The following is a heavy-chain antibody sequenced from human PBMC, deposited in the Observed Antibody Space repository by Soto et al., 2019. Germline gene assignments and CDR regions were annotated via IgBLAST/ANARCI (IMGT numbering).Heavy chain of an antibody. Sequence: GASVKLSCKASGYTFSSYYIHWVRQAPGQGLEWMGIINAGDGNTSYSQKFQGRVTITRDTSASTAYMELSSLRSEDTAVYYCARGVAGPLHWFDPWGQGTLVTVSS. V-gene: IGHV1-46*01. J-gene: IGHJ5*02. CDR1: GYTFSSYY. CDR2: INAGDGNT. CDR3: ARGVAGPLHWFDP. D-gene: IGHD6-19*01.